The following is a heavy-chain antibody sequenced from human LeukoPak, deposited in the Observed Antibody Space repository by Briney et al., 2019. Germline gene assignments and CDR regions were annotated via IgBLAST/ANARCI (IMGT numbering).Heavy chain of an antibody. Sequence: SQTLSLTCTVSGGSISSGGYYWSWIRQPPGKGLEWIGYIYYSGSTNYNPSLKSRVTISVDTSKNQFSLKLSSVTAADTAVYYCARDRYGSGSPFDYWGQGTLVTVSS. V-gene: IGHV4-61*08. CDR1: GGSISSGGYY. J-gene: IGHJ4*02. D-gene: IGHD3-10*01. CDR2: IYYSGST. CDR3: ARDRYGSGSPFDY.